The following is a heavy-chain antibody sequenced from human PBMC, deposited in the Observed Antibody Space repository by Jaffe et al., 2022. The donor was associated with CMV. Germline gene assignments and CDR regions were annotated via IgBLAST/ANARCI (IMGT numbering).Heavy chain of an antibody. D-gene: IGHD3-22*01. Sequence: QVQLVQSGTEVKKPGSSVKVSCKASTGTLTSHAITWVRQAPGQGLEWMGGVIPALGTADYAQKFQGRLTITADESTNTAYLELSSLRSEDTAVYYCARANNYDDTGYYYNFEYWGQGTLVTVSS. V-gene: IGHV1-69*01. CDR2: VIPALGTA. J-gene: IGHJ4*02. CDR3: ARANNYDDTGYYYNFEY. CDR1: TGTLTSHA.